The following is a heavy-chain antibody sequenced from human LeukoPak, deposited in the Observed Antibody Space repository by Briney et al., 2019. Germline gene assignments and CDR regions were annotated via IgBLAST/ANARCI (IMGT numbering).Heavy chain of an antibody. CDR2: ISAYNGNT. V-gene: IGHV1-18*01. J-gene: IGHJ6*03. D-gene: IGHD5-18*01. CDR3: ARLHSYYYYYMDV. CDR1: GGTLSRYA. Sequence: ASVKVSCKTSGGTLSRYAISWVRQAPGQGLEWMGWISAYNGNTNYAQKLQGRVTMTTDTSTSTAYMELRSLRSDDTAVYYCARLHSYYYYYMDVWGKGTTVTISS.